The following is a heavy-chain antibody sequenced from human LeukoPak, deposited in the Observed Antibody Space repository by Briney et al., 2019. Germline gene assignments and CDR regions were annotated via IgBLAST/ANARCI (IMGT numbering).Heavy chain of an antibody. D-gene: IGHD4-17*01. J-gene: IGHJ5*02. CDR3: ARSEDYGGPFYP. CDR1: GYTFTSYG. V-gene: IGHV1-18*01. CDR2: ISAYNGNT. Sequence: ASVKVSCKASGYTFTSYGISWVRQAPGQGLEWMGWISAYNGNTNYAQKLQGRVTMTTDTSTSTAYMELRSLRSDDTAVYSCARSEDYGGPFYPWGKGTLVTVSS.